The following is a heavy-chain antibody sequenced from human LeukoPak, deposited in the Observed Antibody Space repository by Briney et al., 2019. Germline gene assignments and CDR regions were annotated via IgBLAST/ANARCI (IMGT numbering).Heavy chain of an antibody. CDR2: IPYDGSNK. J-gene: IGHJ4*02. D-gene: IGHD1-14*01. CDR1: GFTFSSNG. Sequence: GGPLRLSCAASGFTFSSNGKHWVRQDPGKGLEWVAYIPYDGSNKYYADSVTGRFTISRDKSKNTLYLQMNSLRAEDTAVYYCARREVYFDYWGQGTLVTVSS. CDR3: ARREVYFDY. V-gene: IGHV3-30*02.